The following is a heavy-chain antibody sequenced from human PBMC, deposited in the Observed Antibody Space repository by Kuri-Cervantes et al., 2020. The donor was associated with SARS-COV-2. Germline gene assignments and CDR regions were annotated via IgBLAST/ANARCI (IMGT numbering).Heavy chain of an antibody. V-gene: IGHV3-48*01. Sequence: GGSLRLSCAASGFTFSSYSMNGVRQAPGKGLEWVSYISSSSSTIYYADSVKGRFTISRDNAKNSLYLQMNSLRAEDTAVYYCARDEWHYYGSGSYGPRYYYYGMDVWGQGTTVTVSS. CDR3: ARDEWHYYGSGSYGPRYYYYGMDV. D-gene: IGHD3-10*01. CDR1: GFTFSSYS. J-gene: IGHJ6*02. CDR2: ISSSSSTI.